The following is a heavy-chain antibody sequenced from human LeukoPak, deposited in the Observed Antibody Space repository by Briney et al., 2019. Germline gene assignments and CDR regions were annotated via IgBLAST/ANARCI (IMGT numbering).Heavy chain of an antibody. CDR1: GFSFSDYW. J-gene: IGHJ4*02. CDR3: ARESDF. Sequence: GGSLRHSCAASGFSFSDYWMNWVRQAPGKGLEWVANIKPDGSEGHYVDSVKGRFTISRDNAKNSLYLQMNSLRAEDTAVYYCARESDFWGQGALVTVSS. V-gene: IGHV3-7*01. CDR2: IKPDGSEG.